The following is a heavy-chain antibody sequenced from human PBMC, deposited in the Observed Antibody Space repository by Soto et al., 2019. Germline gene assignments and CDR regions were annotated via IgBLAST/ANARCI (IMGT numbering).Heavy chain of an antibody. J-gene: IGHJ4*02. CDR1: GFSFDYFG. V-gene: IGHV3-21*01. Sequence: EVQLVESGGGLVKSGGSLTLSCEASGFSFDYFGMTWVRQAPGKGLEWVSFISSSASYIYYAYSVKGRFTISRDNAKKSLNLQMNSLRAEDTAVYYCARSRSHWLASDSWGQGTLVTVSA. CDR3: ARSRSHWLASDS. CDR2: ISSSASYI. D-gene: IGHD6-19*01.